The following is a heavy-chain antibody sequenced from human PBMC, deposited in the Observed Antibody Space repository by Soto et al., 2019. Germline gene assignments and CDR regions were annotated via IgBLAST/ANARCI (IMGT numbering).Heavy chain of an antibody. CDR2: RYYNGNT. D-gene: IGHD7-27*01. J-gene: IGHJ4*02. Sequence: QVQLQESGPGLVKPSETLSLTCSVSGGSISNHYWCWLRQPPGKGLEWISYRYYNGNTNYNPPLKSRVTMSVDTSRNQISLKLTTVTAADMAVYYCTRANWYSEYWGQGTLVTVSS. CDR3: TRANWYSEY. CDR1: GGSISNHY. V-gene: IGHV4-59*11.